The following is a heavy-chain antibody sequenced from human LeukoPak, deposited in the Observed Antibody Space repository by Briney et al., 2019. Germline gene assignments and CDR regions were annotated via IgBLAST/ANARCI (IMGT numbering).Heavy chain of an antibody. D-gene: IGHD3-22*01. CDR3: ARWTSNYYDSSGYYGRDHFDY. CDR1: GGSISSSSYY. Sequence: SETLSLTCTVSGGSISSSSYYWGWIRQSPGKGLEWIGNMYYSGSTYYNPSLKSRVTMSVDTSKKQFSLKLSSVTAADTAVYYCARWTSNYYDSSGYYGRDHFDYWGQGTLVTVSS. J-gene: IGHJ4*02. CDR2: MYYSGST. V-gene: IGHV4-39*01.